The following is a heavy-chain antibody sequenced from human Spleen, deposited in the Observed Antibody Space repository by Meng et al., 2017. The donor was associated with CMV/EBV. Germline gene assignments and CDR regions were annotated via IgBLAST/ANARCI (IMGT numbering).Heavy chain of an antibody. Sequence: GESLKISCAASGFTFSSYGMHWVRQAPGKGLEWVAVIWYDGSNKYYADSVKGRFTISRDNSKNTLYLQMNSLRAEDTAVYYCAKVLSPRIQLWGSMDYWGQGTLVTVSS. D-gene: IGHD5-18*01. J-gene: IGHJ4*02. CDR1: GFTFSSYG. V-gene: IGHV3-33*06. CDR3: AKVLSPRIQLWGSMDY. CDR2: IWYDGSNK.